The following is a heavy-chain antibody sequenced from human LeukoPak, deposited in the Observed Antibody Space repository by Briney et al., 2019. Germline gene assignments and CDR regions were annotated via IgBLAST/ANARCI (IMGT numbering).Heavy chain of an antibody. Sequence: GGSLRLSCAASGFTFSSYGMHWVRQAPGKGLEWVAVISYDGSNKYYADSVKGRFTISRDNSKNTLYLQMNSLRAEDTAVYYCARDLGGSSWYEYYYGMDVWGQGTTVTVSS. J-gene: IGHJ6*02. D-gene: IGHD6-13*01. CDR1: GFTFSSYG. CDR3: ARDLGGSSWYEYYYGMDV. CDR2: ISYDGSNK. V-gene: IGHV3-30*19.